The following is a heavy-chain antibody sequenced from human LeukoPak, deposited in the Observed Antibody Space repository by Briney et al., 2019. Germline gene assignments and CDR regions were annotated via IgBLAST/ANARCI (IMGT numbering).Heavy chain of an antibody. J-gene: IGHJ3*02. CDR3: ATDSSGYYSYAFDI. Sequence: GGSLRLSCAASGFTCDDYGMSWVRQAPGKGLEWVSGINWNGGSTGYADSVKGRFTISRDNAKNSLYLQMNSLRAEDTALYYCATDSSGYYSYAFDIWGQGTMVTVSS. D-gene: IGHD3-22*01. CDR1: GFTCDDYG. V-gene: IGHV3-20*04. CDR2: INWNGGST.